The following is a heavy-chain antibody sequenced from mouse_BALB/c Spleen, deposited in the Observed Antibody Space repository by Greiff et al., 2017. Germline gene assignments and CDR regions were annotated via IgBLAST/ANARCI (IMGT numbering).Heavy chain of an antibody. V-gene: IGHV7-3*02. D-gene: IGHD4-1*01. CDR3: ASWDHRYFDV. J-gene: IGHJ1*01. Sequence: EVKLMESGGGLVQPGGSLRLSCATSGFTFTDYYMSWVRQPPGKALEWLGFIRNKANGYTTEYSASVKGRFTISRDNSQSILYLQMNTLRAEDSATYYCASWDHRYFDVWGAGTTVTVSS. CDR1: GFTFTDYY. CDR2: IRNKANGYTT.